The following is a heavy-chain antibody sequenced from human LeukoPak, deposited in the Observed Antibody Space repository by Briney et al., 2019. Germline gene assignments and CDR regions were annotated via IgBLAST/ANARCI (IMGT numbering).Heavy chain of an antibody. Sequence: SGTLSLTCAVYGGSFSGYYWSWIRQPPGKGLEWIGEINHSGSTNYNPSLKSRVTISVDTSKNQFSLKLSSVTAADTAVYYCARSRDIVLMVYAIYDYWGQGTLVTVSS. CDR1: GGSFSGYY. CDR2: INHSGST. V-gene: IGHV4-34*01. D-gene: IGHD2-8*01. J-gene: IGHJ4*02. CDR3: ARSRDIVLMVYAIYDY.